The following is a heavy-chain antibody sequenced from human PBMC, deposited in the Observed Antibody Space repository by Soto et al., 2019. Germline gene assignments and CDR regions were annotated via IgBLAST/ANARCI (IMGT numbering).Heavy chain of an antibody. CDR3: AHRLGGIGVAGPFAY. J-gene: IGHJ4*02. CDR1: GFSLSTSGVG. Sequence: KPTQTLTLTCTFSGFSLSTSGVGVGWIRQPPGKALEWLALIYWDEDTRYSPSLKSRLTSTQNTYKTQVVLTMTNMDPADTAKYYCAHRLGGIGVAGPFAYWGQGTLVTVSS. V-gene: IGHV2-5*02. CDR2: IYWDEDT. D-gene: IGHD6-19*01.